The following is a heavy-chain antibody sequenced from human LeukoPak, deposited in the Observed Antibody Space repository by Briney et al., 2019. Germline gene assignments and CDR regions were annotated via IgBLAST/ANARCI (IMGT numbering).Heavy chain of an antibody. D-gene: IGHD6-6*01. Sequence: VASVKVSCKASGYTFTDYYLHWVRQAPGQGLEWMGWINPNSGGTNYAQKFQGRVTMTRDTSISTAYMELSRLRSDDTAVYYCARRGIAARSLDDWGQGTLVTVSS. V-gene: IGHV1-2*02. CDR1: GYTFTDYY. CDR2: INPNSGGT. CDR3: ARRGIAARSLDD. J-gene: IGHJ4*02.